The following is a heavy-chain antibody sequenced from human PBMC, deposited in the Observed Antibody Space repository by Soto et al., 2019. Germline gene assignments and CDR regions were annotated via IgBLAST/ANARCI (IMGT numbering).Heavy chain of an antibody. Sequence: GESLKISCKGSGYTFATHWLAWVRQMPGKGLEWMGIIYPGDSDTRYSTSFQGQVTISADKSFSTAYLQWSSLKASDTAIYFCARLELTGLDNWGQGTPVTVSS. J-gene: IGHJ4*02. CDR3: ARLELTGLDN. CDR1: GYTFATHW. CDR2: IYPGDSDT. D-gene: IGHD3-9*01. V-gene: IGHV5-51*01.